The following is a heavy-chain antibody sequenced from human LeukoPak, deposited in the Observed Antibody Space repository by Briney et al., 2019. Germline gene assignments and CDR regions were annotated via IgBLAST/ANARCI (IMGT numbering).Heavy chain of an antibody. J-gene: IGHJ3*01. V-gene: IGHV3-30*03. Sequence: PGGSLRLSCAASGLTFSSYGMNWVRQAPGKGLGWVAVISYDGSNAFPADSVKGRFTISRHNSKNTVYLQTNSLRSEDTAIYYCARDRAQDDAFDVWGQGTMVTVSS. CDR2: ISYDGSNA. CDR3: ARDRAQDDAFDV. CDR1: GLTFSSYG.